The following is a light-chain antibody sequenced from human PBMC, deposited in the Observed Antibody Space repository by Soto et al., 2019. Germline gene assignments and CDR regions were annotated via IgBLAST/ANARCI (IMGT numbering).Light chain of an antibody. CDR2: GAS. CDR3: QQYNNWAPEIT. J-gene: IGKJ5*01. CDR1: QSVSSN. V-gene: IGKV3-15*01. Sequence: DIVMTQSPATLSVSPGERATLSCRASQSVSSNLAWYQQKPGQAPRLLIYGASTRATGIPARFSGSGSGTEFTLTISSLQFEDFEVYYSQQYNNWAPEITFGHGTRLEIK.